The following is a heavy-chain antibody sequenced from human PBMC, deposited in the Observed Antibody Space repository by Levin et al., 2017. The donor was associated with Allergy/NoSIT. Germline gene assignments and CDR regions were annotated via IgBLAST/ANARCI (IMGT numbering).Heavy chain of an antibody. D-gene: IGHD6-13*01. J-gene: IGHJ6*03. Sequence: SETLSLTCTVSGGSISSYYWSWIRQPPGKGLEWIGYIYYSGSTNYNPSLKSRVTISVDTSKNQFSLKLSSVTAADTAVYYCAGGGVIAAATYYYYMDVWGKGTTVTVSS. V-gene: IGHV4-59*01. CDR2: IYYSGST. CDR3: AGGGVIAAATYYYYMDV. CDR1: GGSISSYY.